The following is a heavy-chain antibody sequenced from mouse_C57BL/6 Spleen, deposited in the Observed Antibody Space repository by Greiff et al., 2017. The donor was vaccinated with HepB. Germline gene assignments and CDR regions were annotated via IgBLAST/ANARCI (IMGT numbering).Heavy chain of an antibody. CDR3: ARCDYDGGINWYFDV. J-gene: IGHJ1*03. CDR1: GYTFTSYW. CDR2: INPSNGGT. D-gene: IGHD2-4*01. V-gene: IGHV1-53*01. Sequence: QVQLKQPGTELVKPGASVKLSCKASGYTFTSYWMHWVKQRPGQGLEWIGNINPSNGGTNYNEKFKSKATLTVDKSSSTAYMQLSSLTSEDSAVYYCARCDYDGGINWYFDVWGTGTTVTVSS.